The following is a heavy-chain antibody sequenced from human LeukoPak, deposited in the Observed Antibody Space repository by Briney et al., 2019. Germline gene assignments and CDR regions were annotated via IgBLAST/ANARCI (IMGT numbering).Heavy chain of an antibody. J-gene: IGHJ4*02. V-gene: IGHV3-21*01. CDR2: ISSSSSYI. Sequence: PGGSLRLSCAASGFTFSSYWMSWVRQAPGKGLEWVSSISSSSSYIYYADSVKGRFTISRDNAKNSLYLQMNSLRAEDTAVYYCATYKGNSGSGYYYWGQGTLVTVSS. CDR3: ATYKGNSGSGYYY. CDR1: GFTFSSYW. D-gene: IGHD5-12*01.